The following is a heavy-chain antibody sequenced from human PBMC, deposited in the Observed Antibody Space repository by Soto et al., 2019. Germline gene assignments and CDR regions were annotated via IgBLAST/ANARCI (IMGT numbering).Heavy chain of an antibody. V-gene: IGHV4-39*01. CDR3: ARLLDAFDI. Sequence: SETLCLTCTVSGGSISSSRYYWGWIRQPPGKGLEWIGSIYYSGSTYYNPSLKSRVTISVDTSKNQFSLKLSSVTAADTAVYYCARLLDAFDIWGQGTMVTVSS. CDR2: IYYSGST. CDR1: GGSISSSRYY. J-gene: IGHJ3*02.